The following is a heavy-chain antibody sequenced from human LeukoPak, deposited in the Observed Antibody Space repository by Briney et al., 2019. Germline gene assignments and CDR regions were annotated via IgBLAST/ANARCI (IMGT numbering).Heavy chain of an antibody. Sequence: SETLSLTCAVYGGSFSGYYWSWIRQPPGKGLEWIGEINHIGSTNYNPSLKSRVTISVDTSKNQFSLKLNSMTAADTAVYYCARGWGPAYCGGDCHRHFDYWGQGTLVAVSS. D-gene: IGHD2-21*02. CDR1: GGSFSGYY. CDR3: ARGWGPAYCGGDCHRHFDY. CDR2: INHIGST. J-gene: IGHJ4*02. V-gene: IGHV4-34*01.